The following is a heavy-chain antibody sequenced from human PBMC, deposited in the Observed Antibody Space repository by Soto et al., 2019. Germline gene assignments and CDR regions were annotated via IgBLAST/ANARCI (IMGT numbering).Heavy chain of an antibody. CDR2: INAGGSDT. CDR1: GFTFSAYS. CDR3: AHPRGYGVFDAYDI. J-gene: IGHJ3*02. V-gene: IGHV3-23*01. Sequence: LGLSCAASGFTFSAYSMSWVRQAPGQGLEWVSAINAGGSDTYYADSVKGRFTISRDNSITTLFLQMNSLRTEDTAVYYCAHPRGYGVFDAYDIWGQGALVTVSS. D-gene: IGHD2-8*01.